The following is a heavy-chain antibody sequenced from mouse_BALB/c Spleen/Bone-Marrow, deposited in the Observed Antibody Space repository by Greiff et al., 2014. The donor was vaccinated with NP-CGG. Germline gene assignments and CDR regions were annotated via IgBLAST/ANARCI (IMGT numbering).Heavy chain of an antibody. J-gene: IGHJ4*01. CDR2: IFPGDNST. CDR1: GYTFTIYD. CDR3: AHDGLLPGMDY. D-gene: IGHD2-3*01. V-gene: IGHV1-85*01. Sequence: VQLQESGAELVKPGASVKLSCKASGYTFTIYDINWVRQRPEQGLEWIGWIFPGDNSTKYNEKFKGKATLTTDKSSSTAYMQLSRLTSENSAVYFRAHDGLLPGMDYWGQGTSVTVSS.